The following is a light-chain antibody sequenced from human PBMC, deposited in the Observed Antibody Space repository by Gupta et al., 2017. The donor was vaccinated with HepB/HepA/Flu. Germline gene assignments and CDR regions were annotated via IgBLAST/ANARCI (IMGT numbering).Light chain of an antibody. Sequence: SYVMTPPPSAAVAPGKTARITCGGNNIGSKSVHWYQQKPGQAPVLVIYYDSDRPSGNPERFSGSNSGNTATLTISRVEAGDEADYYCQVWDSSSDSVVFGGGTKLTVL. J-gene: IGLJ2*01. CDR1: NIGSKS. CDR3: QVWDSSSDSVV. CDR2: YDS. V-gene: IGLV3-21*04.